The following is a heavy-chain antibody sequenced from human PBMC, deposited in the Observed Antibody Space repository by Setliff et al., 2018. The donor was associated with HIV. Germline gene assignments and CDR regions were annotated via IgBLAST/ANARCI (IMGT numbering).Heavy chain of an antibody. CDR3: ARDSEPMSGTWYDY. CDR1: GGSINNYF. J-gene: IGHJ4*02. Sequence: PSETLSLTFTVSGGSINNYFWSWIRQAPGKGLEWLGYIYISGTTNYNPSLKSRVTMSVDTSKNQFSLKLTSVTAADTGTYYCARDSEPMSGTWYDYWGQGTLVTVSS. D-gene: IGHD1-1*01. V-gene: IGHV4-4*08. CDR2: IYISGTT.